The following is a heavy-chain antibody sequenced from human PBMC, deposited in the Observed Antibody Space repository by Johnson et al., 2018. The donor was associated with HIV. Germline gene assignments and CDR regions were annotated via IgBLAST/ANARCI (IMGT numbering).Heavy chain of an antibody. V-gene: IGHV3-30-3*01. CDR1: GFTFSYSA. J-gene: IGHJ3*02. Sequence: QVQLVESGGGMVQPGRSLRLSCAASGFTFSYSAFHWVRQPPGEGLEWVALISSDGNRKYYADSVKGRFTISRDNSKNSLYLQMNSLRAEDTALYYCAKALRTGTPNDAFDIWGQGTMVTVSS. CDR3: AKALRTGTPNDAFDI. CDR2: ISSDGNRK. D-gene: IGHD3-10*01.